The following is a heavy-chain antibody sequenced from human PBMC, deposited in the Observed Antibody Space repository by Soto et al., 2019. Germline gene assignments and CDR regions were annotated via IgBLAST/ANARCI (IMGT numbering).Heavy chain of an antibody. D-gene: IGHD2-21*01. CDR3: AKERLPFDYYYYGXDV. V-gene: IGHV3-30*18. J-gene: IGHJ6*02. CDR1: GFTFSSYG. Sequence: GGSLRLSCAASGFTFSSYGMHWVRQAPGKGLEWVAVISYDGSNKYYADSVKGRFTISRDNSKNTLYLQMNSLRAENTAVFYCAKERLPFDYYYYGXDVWGQGTTVTVS. CDR2: ISYDGSNK.